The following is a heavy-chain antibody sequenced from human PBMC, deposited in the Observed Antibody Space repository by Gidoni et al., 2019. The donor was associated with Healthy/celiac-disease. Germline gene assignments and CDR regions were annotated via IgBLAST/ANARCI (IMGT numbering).Heavy chain of an antibody. J-gene: IGHJ6*02. Sequence: VQLVESGGGLVQPGGSLRLSCAASGFTFSSYDMHWVRHAPGKGLEWVSAIGTAGDTYYPGSVKGRFTISRENAKNSLYLQMNSLRAGDTAVYYCARDKKRAPRIVVVPAAIPDYYYGMDVWGQGTTVTVSS. CDR1: GFTFSSYD. CDR2: IGTAGDT. V-gene: IGHV3-13*01. CDR3: ARDKKRAPRIVVVPAAIPDYYYGMDV. D-gene: IGHD2-2*02.